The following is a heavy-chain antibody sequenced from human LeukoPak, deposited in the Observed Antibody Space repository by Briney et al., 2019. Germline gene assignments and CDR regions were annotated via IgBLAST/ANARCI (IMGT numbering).Heavy chain of an antibody. CDR1: GGSISSYY. V-gene: IGHV4-59*08. CDR2: ISYSGST. CDR3: ARLHITVNTLVVDY. Sequence: SETLSLTCTVSGGSISSYYWSWIRQPPGKGLEWIAYISYSGSTNYNPSLKSRVTISGDTSKTQFSLKLSSATAADASVFYCARLHITVNTLVVDYWGQGTLVTVSS. D-gene: IGHD1-7*01. J-gene: IGHJ4*02.